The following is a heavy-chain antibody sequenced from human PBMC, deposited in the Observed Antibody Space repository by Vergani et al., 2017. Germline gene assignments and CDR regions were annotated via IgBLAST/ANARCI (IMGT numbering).Heavy chain of an antibody. J-gene: IGHJ6*02. CDR3: AIDRPYFRVAADYGHYYYGMDV. D-gene: IGHD2-15*01. V-gene: IGHV3-48*01. CDR2: ISSSSSTI. Sequence: EVQLVESGGGLVQPGGSLRLSCAASGFTFSSYSMNWVRQAPGKGLEWVSYISSSSSTIYYADSVKGRFTISRDNAKNSLYLQMNSLRAEDTTVYYCAIDRPYFRVAADYGHYYYGMDVWGQGTTVTVSS. CDR1: GFTFSSYS.